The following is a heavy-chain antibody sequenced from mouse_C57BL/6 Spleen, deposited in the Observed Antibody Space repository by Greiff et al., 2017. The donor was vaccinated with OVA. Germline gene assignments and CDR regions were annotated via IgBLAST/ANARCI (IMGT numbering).Heavy chain of an antibody. CDR1: GFTFSSYA. CDR3: ARDGLPAYYFDY. D-gene: IGHD3-1*01. Sequence: VQLQQSGGGLVKPGGSLKLSCAASGFTFSSYAMSWVRQTPEKRLEWVATISDGGSYTYYPDNVKGRFTISRDNAKNNLYLQMSHLKSEDTAMYYCARDGLPAYYFDYWGQGTTLTVSS. CDR2: ISDGGSYT. V-gene: IGHV5-4*01. J-gene: IGHJ2*01.